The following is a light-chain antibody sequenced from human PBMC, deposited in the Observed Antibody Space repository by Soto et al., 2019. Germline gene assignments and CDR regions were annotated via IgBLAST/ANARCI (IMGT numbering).Light chain of an antibody. J-gene: IGKJ5*01. V-gene: IGKV3-11*01. CDR2: DAS. Sequence: EIVLTQSPATLSLSPGERATLSCRASQSVTNFLAWYQQKPGLAPRLLIYDASNRAAGIPARFSGRGSGTDFTLTISSLEPEDFAVYYCQQRSTSITFGQGTRLEIK. CDR3: QQRSTSIT. CDR1: QSVTNF.